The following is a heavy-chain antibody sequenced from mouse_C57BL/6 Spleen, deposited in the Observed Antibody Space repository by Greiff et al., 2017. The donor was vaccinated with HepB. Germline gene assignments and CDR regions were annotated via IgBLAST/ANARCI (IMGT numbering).Heavy chain of an antibody. CDR1: EYEFPSHD. J-gene: IGHJ3*01. CDR2: INSDGGST. CDR3: ARSRGTGPAWVAY. D-gene: IGHD4-1*01. Sequence: EVMLVESGGGLVQPGESLKLSCESNEYEFPSHDMSWVRKTPEKRLELVAAINSDGGSTYYPDTRERRFIISRDNTKKTLYLQRSSLRAEDTALYYCARSRGTGPAWVAYWGQGTLVTVSA. V-gene: IGHV5-2*01.